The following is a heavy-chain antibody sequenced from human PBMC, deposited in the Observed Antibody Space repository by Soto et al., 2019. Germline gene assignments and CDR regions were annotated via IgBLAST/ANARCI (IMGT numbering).Heavy chain of an antibody. V-gene: IGHV3-43*01. J-gene: IGHJ4*02. CDR2: ISWDGGST. D-gene: IGHD3-9*01. Sequence: MHWVRQAPVKGLEWVSLISWDGGSTYYADSVKGRFTISRDNSKNSLYLQMNSLRTEDTALYYCAKAIKSLRYFDWSFDYWGQGT. CDR3: AKAIKSLRYFDWSFDY.